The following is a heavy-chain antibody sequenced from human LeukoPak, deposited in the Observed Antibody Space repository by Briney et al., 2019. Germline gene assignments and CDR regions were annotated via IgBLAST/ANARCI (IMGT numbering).Heavy chain of an antibody. J-gene: IGHJ3*02. CDR2: MNPNSGNT. CDR1: GYTFTSYD. V-gene: IGHV1-8*03. Sequence: ASVKVSCKSSGYTFTSYDLNWVRQATGQGLEWMGWMNPNSGNTGYAQKFQGRVTITRNTSISTAYMELSSLRSEDTAVYYCASLTATHARSDAFDIWGQGTMVTVSS. CDR3: ASLTATHARSDAFDI. D-gene: IGHD5-18*01.